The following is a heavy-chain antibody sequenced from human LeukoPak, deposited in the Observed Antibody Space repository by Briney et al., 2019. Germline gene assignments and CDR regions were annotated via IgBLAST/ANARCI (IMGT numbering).Heavy chain of an antibody. Sequence: GGSLRLSCAASGFTFSSYGMHWVRQAPGKGLEWVAVISYDGSNKYYADSVKGRFTISRDNSKNTLYLQMNSLRAEDTAVYYCAKETGYCSSTSCSFPCYYYYYGMDVWGQGTTVTVSS. CDR2: ISYDGSNK. CDR1: GFTFSSYG. J-gene: IGHJ6*02. CDR3: AKETGYCSSTSCSFPCYYYYYGMDV. V-gene: IGHV3-30*18. D-gene: IGHD2-2*01.